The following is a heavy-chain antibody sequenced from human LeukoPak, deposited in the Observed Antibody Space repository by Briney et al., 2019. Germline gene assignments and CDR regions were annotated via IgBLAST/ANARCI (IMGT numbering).Heavy chain of an antibody. J-gene: IGHJ1*01. CDR1: GFTFSSRDW. V-gene: IGHV3-7*01. CDR3: ARVITVYNVYEEVAEYFQY. D-gene: IGHD5/OR15-5a*01. CDR2: IKQDGSEK. Sequence: GGSLRLSCVASGFTFSSRDWMTWVRLAPGKGLEWVANIKQDGSEKYYVDSVRGRFSISRDNSKNSLYLQMNSLRADDTAVYYCARVITVYNVYEEVAEYFQYWGQGTLVTVSS.